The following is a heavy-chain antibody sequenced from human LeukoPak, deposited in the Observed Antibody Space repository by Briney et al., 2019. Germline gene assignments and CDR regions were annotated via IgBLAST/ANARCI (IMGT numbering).Heavy chain of an antibody. D-gene: IGHD6-6*01. Sequence: VASVKVSCKASGYTFTGYYIHWVRQAPGQGLEWMGWINPNSGGTNYAQKFQGRVTMTRDTSIRTAYMELSRLRSDDTAMYYCARRGRSSNYFDYWGQGTLVTVSS. V-gene: IGHV1-2*02. J-gene: IGHJ4*02. CDR2: INPNSGGT. CDR1: GYTFTGYY. CDR3: ARRGRSSNYFDY.